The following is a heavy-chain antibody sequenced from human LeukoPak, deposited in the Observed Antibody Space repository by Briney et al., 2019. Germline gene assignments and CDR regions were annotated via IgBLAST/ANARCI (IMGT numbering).Heavy chain of an antibody. CDR1: GGSISSYY. CDR2: IYYSGST. Sequence: SETLSLTCTVSGGSISSYYWSWIRQPPGKGLEWIGYIYYSGSTNYNPSLKSRVTISVDTSKKQFSLKLSSVTAADTAVYYCARVPPDDFWSGYYPTWFDPWGQGTLVTVSS. J-gene: IGHJ5*02. V-gene: IGHV4-59*12. D-gene: IGHD3-3*01. CDR3: ARVPPDDFWSGYYPTWFDP.